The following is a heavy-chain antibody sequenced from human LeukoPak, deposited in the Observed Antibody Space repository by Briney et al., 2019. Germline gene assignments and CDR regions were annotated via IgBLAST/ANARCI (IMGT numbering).Heavy chain of an antibody. CDR3: VNTRGAAAGTGWFDP. V-gene: IGHV3-7*03. Sequence: GGSLRLSCAASGFTFSSYWMSWVRQAPGKGLEWVANIKQDGSEKYYVDSVKGRFTISRDNSKNTLYLQMNSLRAEDTAVYYCVNTRGAAAGTGWFDPWGQGTLVTVSS. CDR1: GFTFSSYW. D-gene: IGHD6-13*01. CDR2: IKQDGSEK. J-gene: IGHJ5*02.